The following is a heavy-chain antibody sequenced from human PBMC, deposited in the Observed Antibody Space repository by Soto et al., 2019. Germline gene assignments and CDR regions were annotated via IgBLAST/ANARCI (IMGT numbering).Heavy chain of an antibody. CDR1: GFTFSSYA. J-gene: IGHJ4*02. Sequence: HPGGSLRLSCAASGFTFSSYAMSWVRQAPGKGLEWVSAISGSGGSTYYADSVKGRFTISRDNSKNTLYLQMNSLRAEDTAVYYCAKGGVGYSYGYFDYWGQGTLVTVSS. V-gene: IGHV3-23*01. CDR2: ISGSGGST. CDR3: AKGGVGYSYGYFDY. D-gene: IGHD5-18*01.